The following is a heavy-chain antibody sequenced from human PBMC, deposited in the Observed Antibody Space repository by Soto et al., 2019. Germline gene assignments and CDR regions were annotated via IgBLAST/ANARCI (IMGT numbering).Heavy chain of an antibody. CDR1: GGSISGYY. CDR3: ARHFGAITLVPGVMRSLDY. CDR2: VYNGNT. J-gene: IGHJ4*02. Sequence: SETLSLTCTISGGSISGYYWTWIRQSPGKGLEYIGYVYNGNTNYNPSLNSRVTISVDTSKNQFSLKLSSVTAADTAVYYCARHFGAITLVPGVMRSLDYWGQGTRFTVSS. D-gene: IGHD3-10*01. V-gene: IGHV4-59*08.